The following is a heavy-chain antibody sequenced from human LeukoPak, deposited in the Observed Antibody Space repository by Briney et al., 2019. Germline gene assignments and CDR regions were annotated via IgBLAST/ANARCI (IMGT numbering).Heavy chain of an antibody. CDR2: ISSSSSTI. CDR1: GFTFSSYS. D-gene: IGHD1-26*01. J-gene: IGHJ4*02. Sequence: PGGSLRLSCAASGFTFSSYSMNLVRQAPGEGLEWVSFISSSSSTIYYADSVKGRFTISRDNAKNSLYLQMNSLRAEDTAVYYCARDRGGSYSAIDYWGQGTLVTVSS. CDR3: ARDRGGSYSAIDY. V-gene: IGHV3-48*04.